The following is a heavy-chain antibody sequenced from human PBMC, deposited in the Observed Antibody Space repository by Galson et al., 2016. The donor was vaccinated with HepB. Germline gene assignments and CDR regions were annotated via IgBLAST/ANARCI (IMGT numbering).Heavy chain of an antibody. J-gene: IGHJ5*02. V-gene: IGHV4-30-2*01. CDR2: VDHSGHT. D-gene: IGHD6-6*01. Sequence: TLSLTCAVSGGPISSGDYSWSWIRQAPGKGLEWIGYVDHSGHTHYNPSFNSRVTMSVDRSKNQFSLKLTSVTAADTAVYYWARGRGVAAPRRFDPWGQGILVTVSS. CDR3: ARGRGVAAPRRFDP. CDR1: GGPISSGDYS.